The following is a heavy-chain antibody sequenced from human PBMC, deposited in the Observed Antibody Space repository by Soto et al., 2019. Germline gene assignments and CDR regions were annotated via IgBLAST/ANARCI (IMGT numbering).Heavy chain of an antibody. CDR2: IKSKAHGGTT. V-gene: IGHV3-15*07. CDR1: DFILSDAW. D-gene: IGHD3-22*01. Sequence: DVQLEESGGGLIKPGESLTLSCAASDFILSDAWMKWVRQAPGKGLEWVGRIKSKAHGGTTDYAAPLQGRFTILRDDSKNTLYLQTNSLQTEDTAMYYCASYRDSSGLRRYNYWGQGALVTVSS. CDR3: ASYRDSSGLRRYNY. J-gene: IGHJ4*02.